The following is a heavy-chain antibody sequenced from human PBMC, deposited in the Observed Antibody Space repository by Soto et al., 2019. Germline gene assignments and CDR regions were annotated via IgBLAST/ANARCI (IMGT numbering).Heavy chain of an antibody. D-gene: IGHD2-2*01. Sequence: ASVKVSCKASGYTFTSYGISWVRQAPGQGLEWMGWISAYNGNTNYAQKLQGRVTMTTDTSTSTAYMELRSLRSDDTAVYYCARGWTSGYCSSTSCSTNWFDPWGQGTLVTVSS. CDR2: ISAYNGNT. V-gene: IGHV1-18*01. CDR3: ARGWTSGYCSSTSCSTNWFDP. J-gene: IGHJ5*02. CDR1: GYTFTSYG.